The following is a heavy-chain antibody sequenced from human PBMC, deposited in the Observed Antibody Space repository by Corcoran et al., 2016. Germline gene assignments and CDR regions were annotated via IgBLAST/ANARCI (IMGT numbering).Heavy chain of an antibody. CDR2: IYTSGST. V-gene: IGHV4-4*07. J-gene: IGHJ3*02. Sequence: QVQLQESGPGLVKPSETLSLTCTVSGGSISSYYWRWIRQPAGKGLEWIGRIYTSGSTNYNPSLKSRVTMSVDTSKNQFSLKLSSVTAADTAVYYCARVGYSYGYGSFDIWGQGTMVTVSS. D-gene: IGHD5-18*01. CDR3: ARVGYSYGYGSFDI. CDR1: GGSISSYY.